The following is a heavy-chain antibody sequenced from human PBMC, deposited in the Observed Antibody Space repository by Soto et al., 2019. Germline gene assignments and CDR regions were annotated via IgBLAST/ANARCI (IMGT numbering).Heavy chain of an antibody. Sequence: EVQLVESGGGLVQPGGSLRLSCAASGFTFSSYWMSWVHQAPGKGLEWVANIKQDGSEKYYVDSVKGRFTISRDNAKNSLYLQMNSLRAEDTAVYYCARDFSSSWYGGDAFDIWGQGTMVTVSS. CDR1: GFTFSSYW. CDR3: ARDFSSSWYGGDAFDI. J-gene: IGHJ3*02. V-gene: IGHV3-7*05. CDR2: IKQDGSEK. D-gene: IGHD6-13*01.